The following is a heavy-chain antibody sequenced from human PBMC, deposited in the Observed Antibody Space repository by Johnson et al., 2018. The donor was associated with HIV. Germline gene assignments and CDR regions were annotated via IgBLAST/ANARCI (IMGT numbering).Heavy chain of an antibody. CDR2: ISYDGSNK. CDR3: AKEGDSSGPIDAFDI. J-gene: IGHJ3*02. D-gene: IGHD5-18*01. Sequence: QVQLVESGGGVVRPGRSLRLSCAASGFTFSTYAMHWVRQAPGKGLEWVAVISYDGSNKYYADSVKGRFTISRDNSKNTLYLQMNSLRAEDTAVYYCAKEGDSSGPIDAFDIWGQGTLVTVSS. CDR1: GFTFSTYA. V-gene: IGHV3-30*04.